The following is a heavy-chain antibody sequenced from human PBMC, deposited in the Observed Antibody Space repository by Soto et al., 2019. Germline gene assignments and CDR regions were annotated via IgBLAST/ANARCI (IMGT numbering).Heavy chain of an antibody. Sequence: QVQLVESGGGVVQPGRSLRLSCAASGFTFSSYGMHWVRQAPGKGLEWVAVISYDGSNKYYADSVKGRFTISRDNXKXXLYLQMNSLRAEDTAVYYCAKDVPSIAARPDVFDYWGQGTLVTVSS. CDR1: GFTFSSYG. D-gene: IGHD6-6*01. CDR2: ISYDGSNK. CDR3: AKDVPSIAARPDVFDY. V-gene: IGHV3-30*18. J-gene: IGHJ4*02.